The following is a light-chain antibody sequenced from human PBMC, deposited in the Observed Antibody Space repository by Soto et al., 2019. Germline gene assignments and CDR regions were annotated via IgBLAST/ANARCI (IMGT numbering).Light chain of an antibody. CDR3: QQSYGTPYT. V-gene: IGKV1-39*01. Sequence: DIQMTQSPSSLSASVGDRVTITCRASQSISSYLNWYQQKPGKAPKVLIYAASSLQSGVPSRVSGSGAGTDFTLTISSLQPEDFATYYCQQSYGTPYTFGQGTKLEIK. CDR2: AAS. CDR1: QSISSY. J-gene: IGKJ2*01.